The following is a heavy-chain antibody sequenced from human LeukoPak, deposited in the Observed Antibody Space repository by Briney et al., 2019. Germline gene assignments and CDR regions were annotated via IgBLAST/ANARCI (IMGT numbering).Heavy chain of an antibody. CDR2: TYHSGST. Sequence: SQTLSLTCAVSGGSISSGGYSWSWIRQPPGKGLEWIGYTYHSGSTYYNPSLKSRVTISVDRSKNQFSLKLSSVTAADTAVYYCARVGDYYDSDYWGQGTLVTVSS. J-gene: IGHJ4*02. V-gene: IGHV4-30-2*01. CDR1: GGSISSGGYS. D-gene: IGHD3-22*01. CDR3: ARVGDYYDSDY.